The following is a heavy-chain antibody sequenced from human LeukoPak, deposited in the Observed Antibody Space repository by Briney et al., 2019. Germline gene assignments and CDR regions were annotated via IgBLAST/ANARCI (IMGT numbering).Heavy chain of an antibody. CDR3: AKRGAYYFDY. V-gene: IGHV3-23*01. J-gene: IGHJ4*02. Sequence: GGSLRLSCAASGFTFSSSAMSWVRQAPGKGLEWVSSITGSGGGTYYADAVRGRFTISGDNSKNTLYLQMISLRAEDTAVYYCAKRGAYYFDYWGQGTLVTVCS. CDR2: ITGSGGGT. CDR1: GFTFSSSA. D-gene: IGHD3-10*01.